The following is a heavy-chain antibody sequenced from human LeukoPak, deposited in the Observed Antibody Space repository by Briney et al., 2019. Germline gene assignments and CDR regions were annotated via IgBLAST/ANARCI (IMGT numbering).Heavy chain of an antibody. CDR2: IHNSGRT. CDR1: GGSISNYY. D-gene: IGHD1-14*01. CDR3: ARHGTISSESYFDY. V-gene: IGHV4-59*08. J-gene: IGHJ4*02. Sequence: SETLSLTCTVSGGSISNYYWNWIRQPPGKGLEWIGYIHNSGRTNYNPSLKSRVTGFVDTSKNQVSLRLSSVTAADTAVYYCARHGTISSESYFDYWGQGALVTVSS.